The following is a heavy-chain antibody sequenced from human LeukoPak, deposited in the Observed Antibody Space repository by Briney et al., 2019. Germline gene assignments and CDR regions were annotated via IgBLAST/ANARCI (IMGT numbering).Heavy chain of an antibody. V-gene: IGHV4-59*01. CDR2: TYLSGST. CDR1: GGSLSNYY. Sequence: SETLSLTCTVSGGSLSNYYWSWIRRPPGKGLEWIGYTYLSGSTNYNPSLKSRVTISIDTSKNQFSLKLTSVTAADTAVYYCVREYGNHFGWFDPWGQGTLVTVSS. CDR3: VREYGNHFGWFDP. J-gene: IGHJ5*02. D-gene: IGHD4-23*01.